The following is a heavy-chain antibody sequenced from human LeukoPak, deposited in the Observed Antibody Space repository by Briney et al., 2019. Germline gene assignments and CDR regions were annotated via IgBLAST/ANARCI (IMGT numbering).Heavy chain of an antibody. D-gene: IGHD3-22*01. CDR2: IKQDGSEK. J-gene: IGHJ4*02. CDR1: GFTFSSSW. CDR3: ARGDYYDRRFDN. V-gene: IGHV3-7*02. Sequence: GGSLRLSCSASGFTFSSSWMNWVRQAPGKGLEWVADIKQDGSEKYYVDSVKGRFTISRDNAKNSLYLQLNSLRAEDTAVYYCARGDYYDRRFDNWGRGTLVTVSS.